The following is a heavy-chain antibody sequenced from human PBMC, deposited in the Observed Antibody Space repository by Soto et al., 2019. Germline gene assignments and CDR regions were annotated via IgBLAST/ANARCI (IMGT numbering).Heavy chain of an antibody. J-gene: IGHJ4*02. CDR3: ARDGGRHSGGIDY. CDR1: GGTFSSYS. CDR2: IIPIIGTA. Sequence: QVQLVQSGAEVKKPGSSVKVSCKASGGTFSSYSINWVRQAPGQGLEWMGEIIPIIGTANYAQKFQGRVTITADESTSTAYMELSSLRSDDTAVYYCARDGGRHSGGIDYCDQGTLVTVSS. V-gene: IGHV1-69*01. D-gene: IGHD1-26*01.